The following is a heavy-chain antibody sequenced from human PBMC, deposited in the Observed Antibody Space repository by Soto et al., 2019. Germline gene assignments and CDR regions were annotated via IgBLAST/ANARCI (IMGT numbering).Heavy chain of an antibody. CDR3: AKEKGGYCSSTSCYDAFDI. CDR1: GFTFSSYG. Sequence: LSLTCAASGFTFSSYGMHWVRQAPGKGLEWVAVISYDGSNKYYADSVKGRFTISRDNSKNTLYLQMNSLRAEDTAVYYCAKEKGGYCSSTSCYDAFDIWGQGTMVTVSS. V-gene: IGHV3-30*18. CDR2: ISYDGSNK. J-gene: IGHJ3*02. D-gene: IGHD2-2*01.